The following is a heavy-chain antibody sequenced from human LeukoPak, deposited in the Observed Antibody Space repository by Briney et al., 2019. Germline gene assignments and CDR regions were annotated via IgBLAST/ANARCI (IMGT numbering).Heavy chain of an antibody. CDR3: AKVVSGFHFDC. V-gene: IGHV3-23*01. D-gene: IGHD1-26*01. CDR1: GFTFSTYA. CDR2: ITGSGATT. Sequence: PTGGSLRLSCAASGFTFSTYAMSWVRQAPGKGPEWVSGITGSGATTYYADSVKGRFTISRDNSQNTLYLQMNTLRAEDTAVYYCAKVVSGFHFDCWGQGTLVTVSS. J-gene: IGHJ4*02.